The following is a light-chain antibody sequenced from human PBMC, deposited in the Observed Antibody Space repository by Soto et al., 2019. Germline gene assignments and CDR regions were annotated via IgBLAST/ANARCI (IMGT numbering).Light chain of an antibody. V-gene: IGKV1-5*03. CDR1: QNINNL. CDR2: MAS. Sequence: DIRMTQSPSTLSASVGDRVTIICRASQNINNLLAWYQHKPGKAPKLLIYMASSLKSGVSSRFSGSGSGTEFPLTISRLQPDDLATYYCQHRRTFGQGTKVEIK. J-gene: IGKJ1*01. CDR3: QHRRT.